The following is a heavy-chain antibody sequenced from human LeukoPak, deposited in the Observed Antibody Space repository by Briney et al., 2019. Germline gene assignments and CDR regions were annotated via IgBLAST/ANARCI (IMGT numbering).Heavy chain of an antibody. CDR2: IYYSGST. J-gene: IGHJ4*02. V-gene: IGHV4-31*03. Sequence: SETLSFTCTVSGGSISSGGYYWSWIRQHPGKGLEWIGYIYYSGSTYYNPSLKSRVTISADTSKNQFSLKLSSVTAADTAVYYCARDAHDSGYDVYFDYWGQGTLVTVSS. D-gene: IGHD5-12*01. CDR1: GGSISSGGYY. CDR3: ARDAHDSGYDVYFDY.